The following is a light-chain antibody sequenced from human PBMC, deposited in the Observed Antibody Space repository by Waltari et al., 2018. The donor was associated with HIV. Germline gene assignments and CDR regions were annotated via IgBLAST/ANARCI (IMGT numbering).Light chain of an antibody. J-gene: IGLJ2*01. Sequence: QSALTQPPSAPGSLGQSVTISCTGSSSEIGAYDFVSWFQQPPHSAPNILLYEATRRPATFSDRFSGSRSGNTAFLTVAGLQPDEEATYFCSSYGDSLKVLFGGGTNVTVL. V-gene: IGLV2-8*01. CDR1: SSEIGAYDF. CDR2: EAT. CDR3: SSYGDSLKVL.